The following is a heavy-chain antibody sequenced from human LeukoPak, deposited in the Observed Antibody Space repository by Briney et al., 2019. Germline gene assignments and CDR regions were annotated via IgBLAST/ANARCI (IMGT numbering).Heavy chain of an antibody. CDR3: ATDRGWRTSGYYLYYFEY. CDR1: GFIFTNYF. V-gene: IGHV3-7*01. J-gene: IGHJ4*02. Sequence: GGSLRLSCAASGFIFTNYFMSWVRQAPGKGLEWVASIKHDGSEKYYVDSVRGRFTISRDNTKNSLYLQMGSLRAEDTAVYYCATDRGWRTSGYYLYYFEYWGQGTLVTFSS. D-gene: IGHD3-3*01. CDR2: IKHDGSEK.